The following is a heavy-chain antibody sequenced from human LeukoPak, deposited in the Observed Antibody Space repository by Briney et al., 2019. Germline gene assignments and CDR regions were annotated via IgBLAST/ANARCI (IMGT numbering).Heavy chain of an antibody. CDR2: ISGSGGST. CDR3: ARAPDASVGATPHFDY. D-gene: IGHD1-26*01. CDR1: GFTFSSYA. J-gene: IGHJ4*02. Sequence: GGSLRLSCAASGFTFSSYAMSWVRQAPGKGLEWVSAISGSGGSTYYADSVKGRFTISRDNSKNTLYLQMNSLRAEDTAVYYCARAPDASVGATPHFDYWGQGTLVTVSS. V-gene: IGHV3-23*01.